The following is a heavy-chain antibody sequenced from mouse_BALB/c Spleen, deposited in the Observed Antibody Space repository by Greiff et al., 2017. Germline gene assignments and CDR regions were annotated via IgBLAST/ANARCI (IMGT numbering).Heavy chain of an antibody. CDR3: ARYDYYGSKAMDY. J-gene: IGHJ4*01. V-gene: IGHV3-8*02. CDR2: ISYSGST. D-gene: IGHD1-1*01. Sequence: EVQLKESGPSLVKPSQTLSLTCSVTGDSITSGYWNWIRKFPGNKLEYMGYISYSGSTYYNPSLKSRISITRDTSKNQYYLQLNSVTTEDTATYYCARYDYYGSKAMDYWGQGTSVTVSS. CDR1: GDSITSGY.